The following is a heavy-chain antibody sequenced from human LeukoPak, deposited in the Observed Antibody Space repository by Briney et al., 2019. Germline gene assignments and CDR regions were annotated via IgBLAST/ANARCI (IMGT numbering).Heavy chain of an antibody. V-gene: IGHV3-23*01. D-gene: IGHD3-22*01. CDR1: GFTFSTYA. CDR3: AKDLAHYYDSSGYYYDINYFDY. J-gene: IGHJ4*02. CDR2: ISSSSSYI. Sequence: GGSLRLSCAASGFTFSTYAMSWVRQAPGKGLEWVSSISSSSSYIYYADSVKGRFTISRDNSKNTLYLQMNSLRAEDTAVYYCAKDLAHYYDSSGYYYDINYFDYWGQGTLVTVSS.